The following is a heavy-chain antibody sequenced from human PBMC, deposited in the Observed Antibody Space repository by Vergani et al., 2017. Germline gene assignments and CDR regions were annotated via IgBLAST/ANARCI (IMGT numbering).Heavy chain of an antibody. CDR2: IYHSGST. Sequence: QVQLQESGPGLVKPSETLSLTCAVSGYSISSGYYWGWIRQPPGKGLEWIGSIYHSGSTYYNPSLKSRVTRSVDTSKNQFALKLSSGTAADTAVYYCARQREDDIVVVPAAIGYSDYWGQGTLVTVSA. V-gene: IGHV4-38-2*01. CDR1: GYSISSGYY. J-gene: IGHJ4*02. CDR3: ARQREDDIVVVPAAIGYSDY. D-gene: IGHD2-2*02.